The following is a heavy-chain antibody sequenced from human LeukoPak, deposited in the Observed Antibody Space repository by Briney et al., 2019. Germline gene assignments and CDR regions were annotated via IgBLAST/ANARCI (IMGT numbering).Heavy chain of an antibody. CDR3: AKGIAAAGNPYYYYGMDV. Sequence: SGTLSLTCAVYGGSFSGYYWSWIRQPPGKGLEWIGEINHSGSTNYNPSLKSRVTISVDTSKNQFSLKLSSVTAVDTAVYYCAKGIAAAGNPYYYYGMDVWGQGTTVTVSS. J-gene: IGHJ6*02. V-gene: IGHV4-34*01. D-gene: IGHD6-13*01. CDR1: GGSFSGYY. CDR2: INHSGST.